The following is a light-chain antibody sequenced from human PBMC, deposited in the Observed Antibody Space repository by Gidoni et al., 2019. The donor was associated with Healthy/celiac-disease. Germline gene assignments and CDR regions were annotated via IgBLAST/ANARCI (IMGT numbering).Light chain of an antibody. CDR1: SSDVGSYNL. J-gene: IGLJ2*01. CDR3: CSSAGSVV. V-gene: IGLV2-23*01. CDR2: AGS. Sequence: QSALTQHAPVSGAPGQSITISCTGTSSDVGSYNLVSWYQQHPGKAPKLIIYAGSNRPSAVSIRFSGSKSGNTASLTVSGLQAEDEADYYCCSSAGSVVFGGGTKLTVL.